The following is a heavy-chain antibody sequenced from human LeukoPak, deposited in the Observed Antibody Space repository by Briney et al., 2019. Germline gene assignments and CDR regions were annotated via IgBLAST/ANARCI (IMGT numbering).Heavy chain of an antibody. Sequence: SQTLSLTCTVSGGSISSGGYYWSWIRQPPGKGLEWIGEINHSGSTNYNPSLKSRVTISVDTSKNQFSLKLSSVTAADTAVYYCASPGAVAPYYFDYWGQGTLVTVSS. CDR3: ASPGAVAPYYFDY. D-gene: IGHD6-19*01. V-gene: IGHV4-30-2*01. CDR2: INHSGST. J-gene: IGHJ4*02. CDR1: GGSISSGGYY.